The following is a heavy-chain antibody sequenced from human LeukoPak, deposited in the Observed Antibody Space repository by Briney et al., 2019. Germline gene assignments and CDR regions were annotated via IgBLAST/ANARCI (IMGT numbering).Heavy chain of an antibody. CDR3: ARPSIPVGAPFLY. Sequence: SGTLSLTCAVSGGSISSSNWWSWVRQPPGKGLEWIGEIYHSGSTNYNPSLKSRVTISVDKSKNQFSLKLSSVTAADTAVYYCARPSIPVGAPFLYWGQGTLVTVSS. D-gene: IGHD1-26*01. J-gene: IGHJ4*02. CDR2: IYHSGST. V-gene: IGHV4-4*02. CDR1: GGSISSSNW.